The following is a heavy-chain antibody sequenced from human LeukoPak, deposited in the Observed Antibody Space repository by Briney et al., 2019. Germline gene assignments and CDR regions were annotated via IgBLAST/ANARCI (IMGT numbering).Heavy chain of an antibody. V-gene: IGHV3-23*01. J-gene: IGHJ4*02. CDR2: ISRRDDYT. Sequence: PGGSLRLSCAASGFTFSSYGMSWVRQPPGKGLEWVSVISRRDDYTYYADSVKGRFTISRDNSKNTLYLQMNTLRAEDTAVYYCANDYRSGSFHDFWGQGTLVTVSS. D-gene: IGHD3-10*01. CDR3: ANDYRSGSFHDF. CDR1: GFTFSSYG.